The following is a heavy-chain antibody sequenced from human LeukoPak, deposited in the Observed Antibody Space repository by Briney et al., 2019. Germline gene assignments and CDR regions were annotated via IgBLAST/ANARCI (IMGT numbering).Heavy chain of an antibody. D-gene: IGHD3-22*01. V-gene: IGHV3-33*06. CDR2: IWYDGSNK. Sequence: PGGSLRLSCAASGFTFSSYGMHWVRQAPGKGLEWVAVIWYDGSNKYYADSVKGRFTISRDNSKNTLHLQMNSLRAEDTAVYYCAKDSSGYYLDYWGQGTLVTVSS. CDR1: GFTFSSYG. CDR3: AKDSSGYYLDY. J-gene: IGHJ4*02.